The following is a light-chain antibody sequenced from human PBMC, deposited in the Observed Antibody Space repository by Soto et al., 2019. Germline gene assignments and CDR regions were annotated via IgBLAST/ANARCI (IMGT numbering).Light chain of an antibody. V-gene: IGKV1-5*03. Sequence: DIQMTQSPSTLSASLGDRVTITCRASQTISTWLAWYQQKPGKAPNLLIYKASSLESGVPPRFSGSGSGTECTLTISSLQPDDFATYYCQQYHSYSWTVGQGTKVEI. J-gene: IGKJ1*01. CDR1: QTISTW. CDR3: QQYHSYSWT. CDR2: KAS.